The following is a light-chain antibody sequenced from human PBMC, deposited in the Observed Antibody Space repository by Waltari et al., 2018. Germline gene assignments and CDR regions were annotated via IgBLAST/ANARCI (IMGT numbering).Light chain of an antibody. J-gene: IGKJ3*01. CDR1: QIILYNFNSKNY. CDR2: CAS. V-gene: IGKV4-1*01. CDR3: QQYYTNPIT. Sequence: DIVITQSPDSLAVSLGEGATLHCQSGQIILYNFNSKNYLAWYLQKPGQPPNLLISCASIRESGVPDRFSGSGSGTDFALTISSLQAEDVAVYYCQQYYTNPITFGPGTKLEIK.